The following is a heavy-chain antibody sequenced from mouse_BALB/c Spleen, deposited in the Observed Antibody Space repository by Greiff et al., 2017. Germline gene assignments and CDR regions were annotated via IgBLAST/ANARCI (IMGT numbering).Heavy chain of an antibody. V-gene: IGHV3-2*02. D-gene: IGHD1-1*01. CDR2: ISYSGST. CDR1: GYSITSDYA. Sequence: VQLQQSGPGLVKPSQSLSLTCTVTGYSITSDYAWNWIRQFPGNKLEWMGYISYSGSTSYNPSLKSRISITRDTSKNQFFLQLNSVTTEDTATYYCARVLITTVVSADAMDYWGQGTSVTVSS. J-gene: IGHJ4*01. CDR3: ARVLITTVVSADAMDY.